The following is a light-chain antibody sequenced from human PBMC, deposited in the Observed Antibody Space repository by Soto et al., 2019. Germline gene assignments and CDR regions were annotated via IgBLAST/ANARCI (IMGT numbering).Light chain of an antibody. CDR1: QGISSY. J-gene: IGKJ5*01. CDR3: QQLNSYAIT. CDR2: AAS. Sequence: DLQLTQSPSFLSASVGDRFAITCRASQGISSYLAWYQQKPGKAPKXXIYAASTLQSGVPSRFSGSGSGTEVTLTISSLKTEDFATYDCQQLNSYAITFGQGTRLEIK. V-gene: IGKV1-9*01.